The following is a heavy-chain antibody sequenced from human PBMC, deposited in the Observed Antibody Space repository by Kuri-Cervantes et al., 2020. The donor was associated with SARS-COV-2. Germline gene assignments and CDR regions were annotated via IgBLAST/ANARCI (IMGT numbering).Heavy chain of an antibody. V-gene: IGHV3-30-3*01. CDR3: ARDWDDYGGYERVFDI. CDR2: ISYDGSNK. Sequence: LSLSCAASGFTFSSYAMHWVRQAPGKGLEWVAVISYDGSNKYYAGSVKGRFTISRDNSKNTLYLQMNSLRAEDTAVYYCARDWDDYGGYERVFDIWGQGTMVTVSS. CDR1: GFTFSSYA. D-gene: IGHD4-17*01. J-gene: IGHJ3*02.